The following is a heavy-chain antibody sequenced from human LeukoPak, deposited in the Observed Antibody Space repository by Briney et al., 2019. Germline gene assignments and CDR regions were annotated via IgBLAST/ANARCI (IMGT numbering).Heavy chain of an antibody. D-gene: IGHD4-17*01. J-gene: IGHJ3*02. CDR1: GFTFSDYY. V-gene: IGHV3-11*04. CDR2: ISYSSQTI. Sequence: PGGSLRLSCAASGFTFSDYYMSWIRQAPGKGLEWVAYISYSSQTIYYADSVKGRFTISRDNAKNSLYLQMNSLRAEDTAVYYCARDLNDDYPEDRFDIWGQGTMVTVSS. CDR3: ARDLNDDYPEDRFDI.